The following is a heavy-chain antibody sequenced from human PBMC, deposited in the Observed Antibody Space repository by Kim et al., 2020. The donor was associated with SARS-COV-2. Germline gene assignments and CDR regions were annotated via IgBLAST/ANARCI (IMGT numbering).Heavy chain of an antibody. J-gene: IGHJ4*02. D-gene: IGHD6-19*01. V-gene: IGHV3-21*01. CDR2: ISSSSSYI. CDR1: GFTFSSYS. Sequence: GGSLRLSCAASGFTFSSYSMNWVRQAPGKGLEWVSSISSSSSYIYYADSVKGRFTISRDNAKNSLYLQMNSLRAEDTAVYYCARDQRSSGWYSTYYFDYWGQGTLVTVSS. CDR3: ARDQRSSGWYSTYYFDY.